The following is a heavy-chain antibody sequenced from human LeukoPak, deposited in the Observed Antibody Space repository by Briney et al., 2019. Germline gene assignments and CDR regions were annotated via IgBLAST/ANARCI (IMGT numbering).Heavy chain of an antibody. V-gene: IGHV3-21*01. D-gene: IGHD6-19*01. CDR1: GFTVSSNY. Sequence: PGGSLRLSCAASGFTVSSNYMSWVRQAPGRGLEWVSSISSSSSYIYYADSVKGRFTISRDNAKNSLYLQMNSLRAEDTAVYYCARDFARSSGWSIWGQGTLVTVSS. J-gene: IGHJ4*02. CDR3: ARDFARSSGWSI. CDR2: ISSSSSYI.